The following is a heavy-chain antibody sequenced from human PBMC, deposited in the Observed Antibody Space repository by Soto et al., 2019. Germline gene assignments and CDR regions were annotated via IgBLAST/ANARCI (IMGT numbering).Heavy chain of an antibody. V-gene: IGHV1-3*01. CDR3: ARDSLTAALDY. CDR1: GYTFTSYA. J-gene: IGHJ4*02. Sequence: ALVKVSCKASGYTFTSYAMHWVRQAPGQRLEWMGWINAGNGNTKYSQKFQGRVTITSDISASTAYMELSSLRSEDTAVYYCARDSLTAALDYWGQGTLVTVSS. CDR2: INAGNGNT.